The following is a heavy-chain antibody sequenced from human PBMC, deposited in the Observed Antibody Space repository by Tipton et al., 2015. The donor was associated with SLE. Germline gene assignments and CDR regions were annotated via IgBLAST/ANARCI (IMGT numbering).Heavy chain of an antibody. V-gene: IGHV4-31*03. CDR1: GGSIRSGDYY. CDR2: IHDSGAT. J-gene: IGHJ4*02. Sequence: TLSLTCPVSGGSIRSGDYYWSWIRQHPGKGLEWIGYIHDSGATFYNPSPRSRSAISVDTSQNQFSLRLTSVTAADTAVYYCARHLGASFDFWGQGILVTVSS. CDR3: ARHLGASFDF.